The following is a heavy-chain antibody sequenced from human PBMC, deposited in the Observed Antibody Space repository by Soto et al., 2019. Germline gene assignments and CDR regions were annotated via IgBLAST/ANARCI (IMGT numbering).Heavy chain of an antibody. CDR2: ISAGSSNI. Sequence: GGSLRLSCAASEFTFRTYYMIWVRQAPGKGLEWVSSISAGSSNIYYAPSVKGRFTISRDNAKNSLYLQINSLRAEDTAVYYCARQYPSSSRHFDHWGQGTLVTVSS. CDR1: EFTFRTYY. V-gene: IGHV3-21*01. D-gene: IGHD6-6*01. CDR3: ARQYPSSSRHFDH. J-gene: IGHJ4*02.